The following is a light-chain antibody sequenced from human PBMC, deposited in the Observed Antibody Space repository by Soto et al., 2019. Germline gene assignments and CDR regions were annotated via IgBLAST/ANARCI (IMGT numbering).Light chain of an antibody. J-gene: IGLJ1*01. CDR1: SSDVGGYNY. CDR2: EVS. Sequence: QSALTQPPSASGSPGQSVTISCTGTSSDVGGYNYVSWYQQHPGKAPKLLIYEVSQRPSGVPDRFSGSKSGNTASLAVSGLQAEDEANYYCSSYTAGGTIFGTGTKVTVL. V-gene: IGLV2-8*01. CDR3: SSYTAGGTI.